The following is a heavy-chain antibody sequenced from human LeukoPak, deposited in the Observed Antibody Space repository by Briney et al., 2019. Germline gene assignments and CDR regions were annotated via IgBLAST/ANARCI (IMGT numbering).Heavy chain of an antibody. Sequence: PSETLSLTCAVYGGSFSGYYWSWIRQPPGKGLEWIGEINHSGSTNYNPSLKSRVTISVDTSKNQFSLKLISVTAADTAVYYCARGVLASDAFDIWGQGTMVTVSS. J-gene: IGHJ3*02. CDR1: GGSFSGYY. V-gene: IGHV4-34*01. CDR2: INHSGST. CDR3: ARGVLASDAFDI.